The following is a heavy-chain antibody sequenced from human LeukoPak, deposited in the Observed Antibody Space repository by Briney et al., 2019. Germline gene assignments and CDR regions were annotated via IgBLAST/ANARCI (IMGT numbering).Heavy chain of an antibody. CDR3: AKGGSGSYPMASY. CDR2: ISYDVSNK. V-gene: IGHV3-30*18. J-gene: IGHJ4*02. Sequence: PGGSLRLSCAASGFTFSSYDMNWVRQAPGKGLEWVAVISYDVSNKHYADSVKGRFTISRDNSKNTLYLQMNSLRAEDTAVYYCAKGGSGSYPMASYWGQGTLVTVSS. CDR1: GFTFSSYD. D-gene: IGHD3-10*01.